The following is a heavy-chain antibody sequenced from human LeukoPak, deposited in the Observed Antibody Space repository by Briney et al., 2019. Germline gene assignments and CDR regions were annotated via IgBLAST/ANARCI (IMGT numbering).Heavy chain of an antibody. D-gene: IGHD3-10*01. CDR3: ARAVRGVISY. V-gene: IGHV3-7*01. CDR1: GFSLSSYW. CDR2: IKQDGSEK. J-gene: IGHJ4*02. Sequence: PGGSLRLSCAASGFSLSSYWMTWVRQAPGKGLEWVANIKQDGSEKNYVDSVKGRFTISRDNAKNSLYLQMNSLRAEDTALYYCARAVRGVISYWGQGTLVTVSS.